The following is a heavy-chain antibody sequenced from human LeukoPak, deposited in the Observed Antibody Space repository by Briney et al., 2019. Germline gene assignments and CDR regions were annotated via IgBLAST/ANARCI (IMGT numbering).Heavy chain of an antibody. Sequence: GGSLRLSCAASGFTFSSYSMNWVRQAPGKGLEWVSSISSSSSYIYYADSVEGRFTISRDNAKNSLCLQMNSLRAEDTAVYYCASRADYYGSGSYAKGNYWGQGTLVTVSS. V-gene: IGHV3-21*01. D-gene: IGHD3-10*01. CDR1: GFTFSSYS. J-gene: IGHJ4*02. CDR3: ASRADYYGSGSYAKGNY. CDR2: ISSSSSYI.